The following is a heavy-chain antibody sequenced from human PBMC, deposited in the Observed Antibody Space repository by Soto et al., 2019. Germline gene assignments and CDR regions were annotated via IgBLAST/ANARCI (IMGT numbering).Heavy chain of an antibody. Sequence: LRLSCAASGFTFTNYGFHWVRQAPGKGLEWVAAIWSDGNNRYNGGAVEGRFTISKDNSKNMLYLQMNDLRVEDTALYYCARDSIRVPADFDYWGQGTLVTVSS. CDR2: IWSDGNNR. CDR3: ARDSIRVPADFDY. V-gene: IGHV3-33*01. J-gene: IGHJ4*02. CDR1: GFTFTNYG. D-gene: IGHD1-20*01.